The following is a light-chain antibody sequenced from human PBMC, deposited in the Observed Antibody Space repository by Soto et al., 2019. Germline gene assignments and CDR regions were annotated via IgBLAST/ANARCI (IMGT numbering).Light chain of an antibody. CDR1: SSDVGAYNF. V-gene: IGLV2-14*03. J-gene: IGLJ1*01. CDR3: SAYTVSRTYV. CDR2: NVY. Sequence: QSVLTQAASVSGSPGQSITISCTGTSSDVGAYNFVAWHQQHPGKAPKLMIYNVYDRPSGISYRFSGSKSGNTVSLTISGLQGEDEADYYCSAYTVSRTYVFGTGTKVTVL.